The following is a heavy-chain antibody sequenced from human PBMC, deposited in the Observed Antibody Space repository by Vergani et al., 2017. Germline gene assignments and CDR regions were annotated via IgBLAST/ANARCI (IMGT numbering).Heavy chain of an antibody. CDR3: ARYLNYYDSSGYYYTPYDAFDI. CDR1: GYTFTGYY. V-gene: IGHV1-2*02. J-gene: IGHJ3*02. D-gene: IGHD3-22*01. CDR2: INPNSGGK. Sequence: QVQLVQSGAEVKKPGASVKVSCKASGYTFTGYYMHWVRQAPGQGLEWMGWINPNSGGKTYAQKFQGRGTMTSDTSISTAYMELRRLRSDDTALYYCARYLNYYDSSGYYYTPYDAFDIWGQGTMVTVSS.